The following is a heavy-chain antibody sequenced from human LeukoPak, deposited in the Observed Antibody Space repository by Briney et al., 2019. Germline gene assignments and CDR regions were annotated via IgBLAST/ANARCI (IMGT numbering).Heavy chain of an antibody. CDR2: FSRSGPDT. J-gene: IGHJ4*02. Sequence: GGSLRLSCAASGFTFGSSAMSWVRQAPGKGPEWVSTFSRSGPDTYYADSVKGRFPIFRDNSKNTLSLQMNTLRAEDTAVYFCAKGSLGSWYYFDYWGQETLVTVSS. V-gene: IGHV3-23*01. CDR1: GFTFGSSA. CDR3: AKGSLGSWYYFDY. D-gene: IGHD6-13*01.